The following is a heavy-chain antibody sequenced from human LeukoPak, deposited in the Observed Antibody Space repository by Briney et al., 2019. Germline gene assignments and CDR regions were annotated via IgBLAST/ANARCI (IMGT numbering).Heavy chain of an antibody. D-gene: IGHD3-3*02. V-gene: IGHV3-53*05. CDR3: AKVSDHFWNDY. CDR2: LYTDDTT. CDR1: GFTVSSYY. Sequence: GGSLRLSCVASGFTVSSYYMSWVRQAPGKGLEWVSLLYTDDTTYYADSVKGRFTISRDNSKNTLYLQMNSLRAEDTAVYYCAKVSDHFWNDYWGQGTLVTVSS. J-gene: IGHJ4*02.